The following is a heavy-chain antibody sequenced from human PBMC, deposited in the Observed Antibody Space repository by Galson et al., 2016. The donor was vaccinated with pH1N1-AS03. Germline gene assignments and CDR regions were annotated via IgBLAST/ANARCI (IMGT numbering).Heavy chain of an antibody. CDR1: AFTLSDKY. CDR2: IHSGGNT. CDR3: ARDEGGLEF. J-gene: IGHJ6*02. D-gene: IGHD3-16*01. Sequence: SLRLSCASSAFTLSDKYMSWVRQAPGKGLEWVSVIHSGGNTDYADSVKGRFSLSRDNSKKTLFLQMNNLRPEDTALYYCARDEGGLEFWGQGTTVIVSS. V-gene: IGHV3-53*05.